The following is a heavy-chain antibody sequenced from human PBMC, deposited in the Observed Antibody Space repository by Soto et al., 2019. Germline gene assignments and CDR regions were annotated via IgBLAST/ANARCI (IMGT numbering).Heavy chain of an antibody. D-gene: IGHD3-22*01. CDR2: IYHSGTA. CDR3: YSGGYYDSSGSYGMDV. V-gene: IGHV4-38-2*01. Sequence: PSETLSLTCAVSGDSISSGYYWAWIRQPPGKGLEWIGSIYHSGTAYYNPSLKSRVTISVDTSKNQFSLKLSSVTAADTAVYYCYSGGYYDSSGSYGMDVWGQGTTVTVSS. J-gene: IGHJ6*02. CDR1: GDSISSGYY.